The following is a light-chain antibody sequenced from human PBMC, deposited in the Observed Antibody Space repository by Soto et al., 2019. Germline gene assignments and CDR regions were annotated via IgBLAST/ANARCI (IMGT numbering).Light chain of an antibody. V-gene: IGLV2-14*03. Sequence: QSALTQPASVSGSPGQSINISCTGTNSDVGGYNYVSWYQHHPGKALKLIIYDVSNRPSGVSNPFSGSKSGNTASLTITGLQPEDEADYYCSSYTTSNTRQIVFGTGTKVTVL. CDR2: DVS. CDR3: SSYTTSNTRQIV. J-gene: IGLJ1*01. CDR1: NSDVGGYNY.